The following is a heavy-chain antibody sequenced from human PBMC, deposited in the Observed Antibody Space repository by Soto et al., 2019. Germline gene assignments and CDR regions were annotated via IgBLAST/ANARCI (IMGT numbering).Heavy chain of an antibody. Sequence: EVQLLESGGDLAQPGGSLRLSCAASGFTFSSYAMNWVRQAPGKGLEWVSGISGSGTNTYYADSVKGRFTISRDNYKNTLYLQMKSLRAEDTAVYYCAKDRRYDVLTGYPRWFDLWGQGTLVTVPS. CDR1: GFTFSSYA. V-gene: IGHV3-23*01. CDR3: AKDRRYDVLTGYPRWFDL. J-gene: IGHJ5*02. D-gene: IGHD3-9*01. CDR2: ISGSGTNT.